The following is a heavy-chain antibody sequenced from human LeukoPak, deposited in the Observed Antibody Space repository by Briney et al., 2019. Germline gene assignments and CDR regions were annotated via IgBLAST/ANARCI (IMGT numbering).Heavy chain of an antibody. CDR1: GASFSGYY. CDR2: INHTGNT. Sequence: SETLSLTCAVYGASFSGYYWSWIRQPPGKGLEWIGEINHTGNTNYNPSLKSRVTISVDTSKNQFSLKLSPVTAADTAVYYCAKGPRDSSSWYLNYWGQGTLVAVSS. CDR3: AKGPRDSSSWYLNY. J-gene: IGHJ4*02. V-gene: IGHV4-34*01. D-gene: IGHD6-13*01.